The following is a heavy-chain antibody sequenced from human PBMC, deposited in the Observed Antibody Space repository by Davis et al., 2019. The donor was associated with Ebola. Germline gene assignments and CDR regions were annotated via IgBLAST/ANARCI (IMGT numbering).Heavy chain of an antibody. J-gene: IGHJ4*02. CDR2: IRSKAYTYAT. CDR3: TANDYGDYGVDY. CDR1: GFTFSGSA. V-gene: IGHV3-73*01. Sequence: PGGSLRLSCAASGFTFSGSAMHWVRQASGKGLEWVGRIRSKAYTYATAYAASVKGRFTISRDDSKNTAYLQMNSLKTEDTAVYYCTANDYGDYGVDYWGQGTLVTVSS. D-gene: IGHD4-17*01.